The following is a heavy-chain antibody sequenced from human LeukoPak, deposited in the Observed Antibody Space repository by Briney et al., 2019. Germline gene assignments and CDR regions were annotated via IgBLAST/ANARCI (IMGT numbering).Heavy chain of an antibody. Sequence: GASVKVSCKASGGTFSSYAISWVRQAPGQGLEWMGGIIPIFGTANYAQKFQGRVTITADESTSTAYMELSSLRSEDTAVYYCARDSDDSSGYYYWYFDLWGRGTLVTVSS. J-gene: IGHJ2*01. CDR1: GGTFSSYA. CDR2: IIPIFGTA. CDR3: ARDSDDSSGYYYWYFDL. V-gene: IGHV1-69*13. D-gene: IGHD3-22*01.